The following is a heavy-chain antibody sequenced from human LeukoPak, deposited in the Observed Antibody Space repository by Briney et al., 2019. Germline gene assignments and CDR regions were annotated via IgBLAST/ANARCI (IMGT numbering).Heavy chain of an antibody. V-gene: IGHV1-46*01. Sequence: ASVKVSSKPSGYTFTSYYMHWVRQAPGQGLEWMGIINPSGGSTSYAQKFQGRVTMTRDTSTSTVYMELSSLRSEDTAVYYCARSIAAAAGWFDPWGQGTLVTVSS. D-gene: IGHD6-13*01. CDR3: ARSIAAAAGWFDP. CDR2: INPSGGST. CDR1: GYTFTSYY. J-gene: IGHJ5*02.